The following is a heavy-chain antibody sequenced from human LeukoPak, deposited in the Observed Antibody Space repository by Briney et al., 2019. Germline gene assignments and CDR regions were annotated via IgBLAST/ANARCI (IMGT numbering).Heavy chain of an antibody. CDR2: ISYDGSNK. J-gene: IGHJ3*02. V-gene: IGHV3-30*03. CDR3: AREKIDAFDI. Sequence: GRSLRLSCAASGFTFSSYGMHWVRQAPGKGLEWVAVISYDGSNKYYADSVKGRFTISRDNSANTLYLQMNSLRVEDTAVYYCAREKIDAFDIWGQGTMVTVSS. CDR1: GFTFSSYG.